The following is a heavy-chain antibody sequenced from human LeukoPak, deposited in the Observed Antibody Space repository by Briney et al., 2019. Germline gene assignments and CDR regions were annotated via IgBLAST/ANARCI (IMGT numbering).Heavy chain of an antibody. CDR1: GFTFSNYG. CDR3: AHIGWVKGGYFDY. J-gene: IGHJ4*02. Sequence: PGGSLRLSCAASGFTFSNYGMHWVRQAPGKGLEWVAVISYDGSNKYYADSVKGRFTISRDNSKNTLYLQMNSLRAEDTAVYYCAHIGWVKGGYFDYWGQGTLVTVSS. D-gene: IGHD6-19*01. CDR2: ISYDGSNK. V-gene: IGHV3-30*03.